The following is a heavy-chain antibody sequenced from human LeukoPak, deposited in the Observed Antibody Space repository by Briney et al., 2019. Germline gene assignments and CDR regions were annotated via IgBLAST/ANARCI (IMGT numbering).Heavy chain of an antibody. Sequence: PGGSLRLSCAASGFTFGAYGMTWVRQAPGKGLEWVSGINWNGGTTGYADSVKGRFTISRDNAKNSLYLQMSSLRAEDTALYHCARPRYSGSYGGADYWGQGTLVTVSS. V-gene: IGHV3-20*01. CDR3: ARPRYSGSYGGADY. CDR2: INWNGGTT. CDR1: GFTFGAYG. J-gene: IGHJ4*02. D-gene: IGHD1-26*01.